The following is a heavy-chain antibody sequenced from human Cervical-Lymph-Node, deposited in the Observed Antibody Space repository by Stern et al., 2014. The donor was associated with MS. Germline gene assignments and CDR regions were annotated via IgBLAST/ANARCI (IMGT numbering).Heavy chain of an antibody. J-gene: IGHJ5*02. CDR2: IFPVFGTP. Sequence: VQLLPSGVAVTKPGSSVKVSCKASGGTFSTFPSSWVRQAPGKGLEWMGGIFPVFGTPTYSQEFMVSVTITADVSTSTVYMELSSRRSDDTAVYYCALSFETIDRLYSLGYDPWGQGTLVTVSS. CDR1: GGTFSTFP. V-gene: IGHV1-69*01. CDR3: ALSFETIDRLYSLGYDP. D-gene: IGHD2-8*01.